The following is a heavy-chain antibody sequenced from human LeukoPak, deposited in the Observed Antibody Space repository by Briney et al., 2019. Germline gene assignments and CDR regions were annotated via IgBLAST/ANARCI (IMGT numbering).Heavy chain of an antibody. V-gene: IGHV3-23*01. J-gene: IGHJ4*02. D-gene: IGHD7-27*01. CDR3: AQGSWGDD. CDR1: GFTFSSYG. CDR2: ITGGGDNT. Sequence: GGSLRLSCAASGFTFSSYGMTWVRQAPGKGLEWVSTITGGGDNTYYADSVKGRFTISRDNSKNTVYLQMNSLRAEDTAVYYCAQGSWGDDWGQGTLVTVSS.